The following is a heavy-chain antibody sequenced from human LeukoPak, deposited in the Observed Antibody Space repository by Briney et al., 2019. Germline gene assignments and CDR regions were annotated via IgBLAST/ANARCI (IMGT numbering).Heavy chain of an antibody. D-gene: IGHD2-21*02. CDR1: GGSFSGYY. V-gene: IGHV4-34*01. J-gene: IGHJ6*03. Sequence: PSETLSLTCAVYGGSFSGYYWSWIRQPPGKGLEWIGEINHSGSTNYNPSLKSRVTISVDTSKNQFSLKLSSVTAADTAVYYCARVVTTGGLRYYYYYYMDVWGKGTTVTVSS. CDR3: ARVVTTGGLRYYYYYYMDV. CDR2: INHSGST.